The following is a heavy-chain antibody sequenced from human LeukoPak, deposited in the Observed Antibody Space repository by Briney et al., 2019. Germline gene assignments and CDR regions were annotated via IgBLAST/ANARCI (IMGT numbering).Heavy chain of an antibody. J-gene: IGHJ4*02. D-gene: IGHD2-21*02. V-gene: IGHV3-30*18. CDR1: GFTFSSYG. CDR3: AKHCGGACSDSDY. CDR2: ISYDGSNK. Sequence: GRSLRLSCAASGFTFSSYGMHWVRQAPGKGLEWVAVISYDGSNKYYADSVKGRFTISRDNSKNTLYLQMNSLRAEDTAVYYCAKHCGGACSDSDYWGQGTLVTVSS.